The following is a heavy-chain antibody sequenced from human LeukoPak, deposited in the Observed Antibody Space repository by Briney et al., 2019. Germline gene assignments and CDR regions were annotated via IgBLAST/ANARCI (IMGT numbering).Heavy chain of an antibody. J-gene: IGHJ2*01. CDR1: GGSISRGGYS. CDR2: FYYSGST. D-gene: IGHD3-16*01. V-gene: IGHV4-30-4*07. Sequence: SQTLSLTCAVSGGSISRGGYSWSWIRQPPGKGLEWIGYFYYSGSTYYNPSLKSRVTISLDTSKNQLSLKLSSVTAADTAVYYCARDMERVMITFGGPKRYFDLWGRGTLVTVSS. CDR3: ARDMERVMITFGGPKRYFDL.